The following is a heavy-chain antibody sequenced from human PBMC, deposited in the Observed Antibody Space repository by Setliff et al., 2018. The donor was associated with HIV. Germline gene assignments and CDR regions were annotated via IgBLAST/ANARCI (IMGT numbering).Heavy chain of an antibody. CDR1: GGTFSSYA. CDR3: ARPRWELLYAFDI. Sequence: SVKVSCKASGGTFSSYAISWVRQAPGQGLEWMGGIIPILGIANYAQKFQGRVTITAVESTSTAYMELSSLRSEDTAVYYCARPRWELLYAFDIWGQGTMVTVSS. J-gene: IGHJ3*02. D-gene: IGHD1-26*01. CDR2: IIPILGIA. V-gene: IGHV1-69*10.